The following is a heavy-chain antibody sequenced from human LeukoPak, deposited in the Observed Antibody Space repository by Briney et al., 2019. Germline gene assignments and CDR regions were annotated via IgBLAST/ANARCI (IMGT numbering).Heavy chain of an antibody. V-gene: IGHV3-74*03. J-gene: IGHJ6*02. CDR2: ISGDGSST. CDR3: ARGHSPYYYGSGSPKYYYYGMDV. D-gene: IGHD3-10*01. CDR1: GFSFSTKW. Sequence: GGSLRLSCAASGFSFSTKWMHWVRQVPGRGLLWVSRISGDGSSTLYADSVKGRFTISRDNVENTLYLQMNSLRAEDTAVYYCARGHSPYYYGSGSPKYYYYGMDVWGQGTTVTVSS.